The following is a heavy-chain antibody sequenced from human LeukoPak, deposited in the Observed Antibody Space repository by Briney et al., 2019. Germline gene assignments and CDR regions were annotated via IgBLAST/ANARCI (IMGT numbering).Heavy chain of an antibody. CDR1: GGSIISGGSY. D-gene: IGHD2-15*01. J-gene: IGHJ2*01. V-gene: IGHV4-39*07. Sequence: SETLSLTCTVSGGSIISGGSYWGWIRQPPGKGLEWIGSVYYSGISYYNPSLRSRVSISVDTSKNQFSLRLSALTAADTAVYYCSRRDCSQSNCSYWYFDVWGRGTLLTVSS. CDR2: VYYSGIS. CDR3: SRRDCSQSNCSYWYFDV.